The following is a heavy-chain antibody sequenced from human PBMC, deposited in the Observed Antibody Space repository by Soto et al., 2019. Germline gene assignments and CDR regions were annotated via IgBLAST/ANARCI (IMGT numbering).Heavy chain of an antibody. CDR2: ISYTGRT. V-gene: IGHV4-61*01. Sequence: PSEPLSLTCIVSGDSVTSGSYYWTWLRQPPGKGLEWIGYISYTGRTEYNPSLTSRVTISVDMSKKQFSLKLTSVTAADTAVYYCASYEEGGARVQHYGMDVWGQGTTVTVSS. CDR3: ASYEEGGARVQHYGMDV. CDR1: GDSVTSGSYY. D-gene: IGHD3-16*01. J-gene: IGHJ6*02.